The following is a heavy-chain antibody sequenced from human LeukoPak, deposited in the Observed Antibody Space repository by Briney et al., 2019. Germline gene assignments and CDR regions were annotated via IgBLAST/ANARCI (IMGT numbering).Heavy chain of an antibody. J-gene: IGHJ3*02. Sequence: SETLSLTCAVYGGSFNDHYWNWIRQTPGKGLEWIGQINHSGSTDYNSSLKSRVTISVDTSKNQFSLKVSSVTAADTAVYYCARVGYNAFDIWGQGTRVTVSS. CDR3: ARVGYNAFDI. D-gene: IGHD5-24*01. CDR2: INHSGST. CDR1: GGSFNDHY. V-gene: IGHV4-34*01.